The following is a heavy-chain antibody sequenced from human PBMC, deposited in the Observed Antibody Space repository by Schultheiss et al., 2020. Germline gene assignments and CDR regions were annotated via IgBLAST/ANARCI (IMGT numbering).Heavy chain of an antibody. Sequence: GGSLRLSCAASGFSFSSYGMHWVRQAPGKGLEWVAVIWYDGSNKYHVDSVKGRFTISRDNSKNTLYLQMNSLRVEDTAVYYCARGADYDFWTGYQYYYYGMDVWGQGTTVTVSS. D-gene: IGHD3-3*01. CDR2: IWYDGSNK. CDR3: ARGADYDFWTGYQYYYYGMDV. J-gene: IGHJ6*02. CDR1: GFSFSSYG. V-gene: IGHV3-33*01.